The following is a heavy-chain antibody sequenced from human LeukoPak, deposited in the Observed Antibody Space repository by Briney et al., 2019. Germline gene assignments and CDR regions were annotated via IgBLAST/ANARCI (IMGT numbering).Heavy chain of an antibody. CDR2: ISGSGGST. J-gene: IGHJ4*02. Sequence: GGSLRVSCAASGFTFSSYAMSWVRQAPGKGLQWVSGISGSGGSTYYADSVKGRFTISRDNSKNTLYLQMNSLRAEDTAVYHCARSRDGYNYWAADFDYWGQGTLVTVSS. D-gene: IGHD5-24*01. V-gene: IGHV3-23*01. CDR3: ARSRDGYNYWAADFDY. CDR1: GFTFSSYA.